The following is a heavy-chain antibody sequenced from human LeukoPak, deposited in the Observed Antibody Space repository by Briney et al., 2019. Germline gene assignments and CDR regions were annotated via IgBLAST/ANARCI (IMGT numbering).Heavy chain of an antibody. CDR1: GYSFTNYW. CDR3: ARLTSLDCSSTSCSLDYFDY. Sequence: GESLKISCKGSGYSFTNYWIGWVRQMPGKGLEWMGFIYPGDSDTRYSPSFQGQVTISADKSISTAYLQWSSLKASDIAMYYCARLTSLDCSSTSCSLDYFDYWGQGTLVTVSS. V-gene: IGHV5-51*01. CDR2: IYPGDSDT. D-gene: IGHD2-2*01. J-gene: IGHJ4*02.